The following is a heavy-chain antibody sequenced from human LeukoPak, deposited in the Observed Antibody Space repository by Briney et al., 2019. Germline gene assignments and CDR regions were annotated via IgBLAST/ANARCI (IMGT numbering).Heavy chain of an antibody. CDR2: IIPIFGTA. CDR3: AGMGGWYDYYFDY. J-gene: IGHJ4*02. CDR1: GGTFSSYA. D-gene: IGHD6-19*01. Sequence: SVKVSCKASGGTFSSYAISWVRQAPGQRLEWMGGIIPIFGTANYAQKFQGRVTITADKSTSTAYMELSSLRSEDTAVYYCAGMGGWYDYYFDYWGQGTLVTVSS. V-gene: IGHV1-69*06.